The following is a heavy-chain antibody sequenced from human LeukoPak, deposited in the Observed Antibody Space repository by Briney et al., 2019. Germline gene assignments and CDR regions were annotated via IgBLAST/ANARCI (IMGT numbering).Heavy chain of an antibody. J-gene: IGHJ5*02. CDR3: ARDWSAGGRNWFDP. CDR2: ISGSGGST. CDR1: GFTFSRYA. Sequence: GESLRLSCAASGFTFSRYAMSWVRQAPGKGLEWVSAISGSGGSTYYADSVKGRFTISRDNSKNTLYLQMNSLRAEDTAVYYCARDWSAGGRNWFDPWGQGTLVTVSS. D-gene: IGHD3-16*01. V-gene: IGHV3-23*01.